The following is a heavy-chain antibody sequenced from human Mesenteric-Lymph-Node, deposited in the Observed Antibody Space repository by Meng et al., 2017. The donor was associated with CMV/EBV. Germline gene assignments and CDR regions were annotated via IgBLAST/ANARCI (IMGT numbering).Heavy chain of an antibody. D-gene: IGHD3-3*01. CDR1: FSNAW. CDR3: TTDHTYDFWIWAAFDI. Sequence: FSNAWMSWGRQAPGKGLEWVGRIKSKTDGGTTDYAAPVKGRFTISRDDSKNTLYLQMNSLKTEDTAVYYCTTDHTYDFWIWAAFDIWGQGTMVTVSS. V-gene: IGHV3-15*01. J-gene: IGHJ3*02. CDR2: IKSKTDGGTT.